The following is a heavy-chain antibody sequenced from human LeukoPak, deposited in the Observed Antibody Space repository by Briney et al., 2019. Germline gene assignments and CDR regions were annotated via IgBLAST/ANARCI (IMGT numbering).Heavy chain of an antibody. D-gene: IGHD2-15*01. J-gene: IGHJ4*02. CDR2: IGPYNGYT. CDR3: VREKYCSGDTCYSRAIDS. CDR1: GYIFTNYG. V-gene: IGHV1-18*01. Sequence: GASVKVSCKASGYIFTNYGISWVRQAPGQGLGWMGWIGPYNGYTNYAQKLQGRVTLTTDTSTSTAYMDLRSLRSDDTAVYYCVREKYCSGDTCYSRAIDSWGQGTLVTVSS.